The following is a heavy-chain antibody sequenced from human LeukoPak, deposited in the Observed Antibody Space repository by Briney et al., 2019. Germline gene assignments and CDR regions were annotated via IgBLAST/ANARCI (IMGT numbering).Heavy chain of an antibody. CDR3: AARPSYYYGMDV. CDR2: IYDSGST. V-gene: IGHV4-39*07. Sequence: SETLSLTCTVSGGSIRSSYYYWGWIRQPPGKGLEWIGSIYDSGSTYYNPSLKSRVTISVDTSKNQFSLKLSSVTAADTAVYYCAARPSYYYGMDVWGQGTTVTVSS. D-gene: IGHD6-6*01. CDR1: GGSIRSSYYY. J-gene: IGHJ6*02.